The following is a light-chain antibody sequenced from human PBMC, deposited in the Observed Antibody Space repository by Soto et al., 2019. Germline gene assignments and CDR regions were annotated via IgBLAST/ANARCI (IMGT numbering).Light chain of an antibody. CDR1: QSIGRW. V-gene: IGKV1-5*01. Sequence: DIQMTQSPSTLSASLGDRATISCRASQSIGRWLAWYQQKPGKAPKLLIYDVSSLESGLPSRFSGSGSGTEFTLTISRLYHDDFASYYYQQYNSHPWTFGQGTKLEIK. CDR2: DVS. J-gene: IGKJ1*01. CDR3: QQYNSHPWT.